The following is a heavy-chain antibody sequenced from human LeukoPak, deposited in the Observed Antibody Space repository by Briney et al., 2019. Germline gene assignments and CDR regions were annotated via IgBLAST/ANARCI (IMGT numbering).Heavy chain of an antibody. V-gene: IGHV3-30*02. CDR2: IRYDGSNK. J-gene: IGHJ3*02. CDR3: AAGSGWGKDDAFDI. D-gene: IGHD6-19*01. Sequence: GGSLRLSCAASGFTFSNYGMSWVRQAPGKGLEWVAFIRYDGSNKYYADSVKGRFTISRDNSKNTLYLQMNSLRAEDTAVYYCAAGSGWGKDDAFDIWGQGTMVTVSS. CDR1: GFTFSNYG.